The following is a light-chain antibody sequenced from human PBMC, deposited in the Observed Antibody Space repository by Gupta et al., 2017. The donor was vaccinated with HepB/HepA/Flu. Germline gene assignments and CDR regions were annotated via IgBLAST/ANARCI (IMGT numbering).Light chain of an antibody. CDR3: QTWGTGYVV. CDR2: LYNDGSH. Sequence: QLALTHSPSASASLGASVKLPCTLSSGHRSYAIAWHQQQPEKGPRYLMILYNDGSHDKGDGIPDRFSGSSSGDERYLTISSLQSEDEADYYCQTWGTGYVVFGGGTKLIVL. V-gene: IGLV4-69*01. J-gene: IGLJ2*01. CDR1: SGHRSYA.